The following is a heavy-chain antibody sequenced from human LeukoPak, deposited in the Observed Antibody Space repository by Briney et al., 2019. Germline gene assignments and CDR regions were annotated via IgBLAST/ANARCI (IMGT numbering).Heavy chain of an antibody. CDR2: INHSGST. Sequence: SETLSLTCAVYGGSFSGYYWSWIRQPPGKGLEWIGEINHSGSTNYNPSLKSRVTISVDTSKNQFPLKLSSVTAADTAVYYCASRNVVVTARYFDYWGQGTLVTVSS. CDR1: GGSFSGYY. CDR3: ASRNVVVTARYFDY. V-gene: IGHV4-34*01. J-gene: IGHJ4*02. D-gene: IGHD2-21*02.